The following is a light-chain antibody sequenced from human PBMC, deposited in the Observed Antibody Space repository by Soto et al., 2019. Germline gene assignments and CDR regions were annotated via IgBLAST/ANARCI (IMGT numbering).Light chain of an antibody. CDR1: QDISKN. V-gene: IGKV1-33*01. CDR2: DAS. Sequence: DIQMTQSPSSLSASVGDRVTITCQASQDISKNLIWYQQKPGKAPKLLIYDASDLETGVPSRFSGSGSGTGFTFTISSLQPEDFATYYCQQYDNLITFGQGTRLEIK. J-gene: IGKJ5*01. CDR3: QQYDNLIT.